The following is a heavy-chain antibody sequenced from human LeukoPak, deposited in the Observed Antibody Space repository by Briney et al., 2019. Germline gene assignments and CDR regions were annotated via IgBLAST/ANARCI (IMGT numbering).Heavy chain of an antibody. CDR3: ARDWGGQQLYYFDY. V-gene: IGHV3-7*01. CDR1: GFTFSSYW. D-gene: IGHD6-13*01. CDR2: IKQDGSEK. Sequence: GGSLRLSCAASGFTFSSYWMSWVRQAPGKGLEWVANIKQDGSEKYYVDSVKGRFTISRDNAKNSLYLQMNSLRAEDTAVYYCARDWGGQQLYYFDYWGQGILVTVSS. J-gene: IGHJ4*02.